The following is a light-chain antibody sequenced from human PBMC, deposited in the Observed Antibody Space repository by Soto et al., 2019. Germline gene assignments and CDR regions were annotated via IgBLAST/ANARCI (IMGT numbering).Light chain of an antibody. V-gene: IGKV3-20*01. CDR1: QSVTNSY. Sequence: EIVLTQSPGTLSLSPGERATLSCRASQSVTNSYLAWYQQKPGQAPRLFIYDASRRATGIPDRFRGSGSGTDFTLTIRRLQPEDCAVYYCQQYGRSLTFGGGTKVEIK. CDR3: QQYGRSLT. J-gene: IGKJ4*01. CDR2: DAS.